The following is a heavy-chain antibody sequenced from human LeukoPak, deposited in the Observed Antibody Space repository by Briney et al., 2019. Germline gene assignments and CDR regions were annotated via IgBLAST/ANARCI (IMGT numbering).Heavy chain of an antibody. J-gene: IGHJ3*02. Sequence: GESLKISCKGSGYSFTSYWIGWVRQMPGKGLEWMGIIYPGDSDTRYSPSFQGQVTISADKSISTAYLQWSSLKASDTAMYCCARLEGGSYSFVAFDIWGQGTMVTVSS. D-gene: IGHD1-26*01. V-gene: IGHV5-51*01. CDR1: GYSFTSYW. CDR2: IYPGDSDT. CDR3: ARLEGGSYSFVAFDI.